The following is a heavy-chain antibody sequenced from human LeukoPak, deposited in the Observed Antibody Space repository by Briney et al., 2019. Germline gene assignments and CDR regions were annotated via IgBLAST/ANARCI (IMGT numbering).Heavy chain of an antibody. CDR3: ARVDNYYDTSGYYDY. D-gene: IGHD3-22*01. CDR1: GFTFSSYS. J-gene: IGHJ4*02. V-gene: IGHV3-21*01. CDR2: ISSSSSYI. Sequence: GGSLRLSCAASGFTFSSYSMNWVRQAPGKGLEWVSSISSSSSYIYYADSVKGRFTISRDNAKNSLYLQMNGLRAEDTAIYYCARVDNYYDTSGYYDYWGQGTLVTVSS.